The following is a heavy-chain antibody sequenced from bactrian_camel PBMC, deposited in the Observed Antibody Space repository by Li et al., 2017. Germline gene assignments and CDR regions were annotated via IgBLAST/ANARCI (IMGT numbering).Heavy chain of an antibody. CDR1: GFTFSPYR. CDR3: AADEFCPLESGGWSVPTGYNY. Sequence: HVQLVESGGGLVQPGGSLRLSCAASGFTFSPYRMYWFRQRPGEEREVVARLKSDGTSTYADSVEGRFTFSLDDGKDTLFLQINNLKVEDTGIYTCAADEFCPLESGGWSVPTGYNYWGQGTQVTVS. D-gene: IGHD6*01. J-gene: IGHJ4*01. V-gene: IGHV3S1*01. CDR2: LKSDGTS.